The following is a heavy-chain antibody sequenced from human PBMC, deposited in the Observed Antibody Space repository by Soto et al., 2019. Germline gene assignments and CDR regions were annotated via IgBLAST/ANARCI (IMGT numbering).Heavy chain of an antibody. J-gene: IGHJ4*02. CDR1: GGSISSGDYY. V-gene: IGHV4-30-4*01. CDR2: IYYSGST. D-gene: IGHD5-12*01. CDR3: DRGGMDAQIGFDY. Sequence: QVQLQESGPGLVKPSQTLSLTCTVSGGSISSGDYYWSWIRQPPGKGLEWIGYIYYSGSTYYNPSLKSRVTISVDTSKNQLSLKLSSVTAAATAVYYCDRGGMDAQIGFDYWGQGTLYTVSS.